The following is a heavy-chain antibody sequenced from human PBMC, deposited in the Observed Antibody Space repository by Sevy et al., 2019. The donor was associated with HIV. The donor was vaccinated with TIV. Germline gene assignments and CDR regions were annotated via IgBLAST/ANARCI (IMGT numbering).Heavy chain of an antibody. CDR1: GYTFTGYY. V-gene: IGHV1-2*02. J-gene: IGHJ4*02. Sequence: ASVKVSCKASGYTFTGYYMHWVRQAPGQGLEWMGWINPNSGGTNYAQKFQGRVTMTRDTSISTTYMELSRLRSDDTAVYYCATGIVGASNYFDYWGQGTLVTFSS. D-gene: IGHD1-26*01. CDR2: INPNSGGT. CDR3: ATGIVGASNYFDY.